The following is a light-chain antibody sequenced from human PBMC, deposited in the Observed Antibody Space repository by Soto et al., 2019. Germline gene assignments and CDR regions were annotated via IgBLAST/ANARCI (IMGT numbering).Light chain of an antibody. CDR2: AAS. CDR1: QVISSW. V-gene: IGKV1D-12*01. J-gene: IGKJ1*01. Sequence: DLQMTQSPSSVSASVGDRVTITCRATQVISSWLAWYQQKPGEAPKLLIYAASDLQSGVPSRFSGSGSGTDFTLTISSLQPEDFATYYCQQANSFPLTFGPGTKVDIK. CDR3: QQANSFPLT.